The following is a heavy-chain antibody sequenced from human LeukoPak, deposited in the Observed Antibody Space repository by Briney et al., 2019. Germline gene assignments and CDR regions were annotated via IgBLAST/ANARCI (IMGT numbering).Heavy chain of an antibody. CDR2: LSGSGGSK. CDR1: GFTFSTYA. CDR3: AKERTSEGYFDY. V-gene: IGHV3-23*01. J-gene: IGHJ4*02. Sequence: GGSLRLSCAASGFTFSTYAMSWVRQAPGKGLEWVSALSGSGGSKYYADSVKGRFTISRDNSKNTLYLQMNSLRAEDTAVYYCAKERTSEGYFDYWGQGTLVTFSS. D-gene: IGHD1-1*01.